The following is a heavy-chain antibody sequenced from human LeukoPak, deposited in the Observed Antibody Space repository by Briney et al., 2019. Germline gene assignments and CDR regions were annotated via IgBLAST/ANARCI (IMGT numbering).Heavy chain of an antibody. CDR3: ARRLYIVRGAFDI. D-gene: IGHD2/OR15-2a*01. CDR2: IYSGGST. V-gene: IGHV3-53*01. CDR1: GLTLSSNY. J-gene: IGHJ3*02. Sequence: VWSLSLSCAASGLTLSSNYINWVRQAPGKGLEWVALIYSGGSTYYADSVKGRFTISRDNSKNTVHLQMNSLRAEDTVMYFCARRLYIVRGAFDIWGEGTMVTVSS.